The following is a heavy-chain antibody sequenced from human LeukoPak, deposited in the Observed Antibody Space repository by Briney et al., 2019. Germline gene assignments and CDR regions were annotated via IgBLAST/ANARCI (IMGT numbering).Heavy chain of an antibody. CDR1: GGSFSGDY. V-gene: IGHV4-59*01. D-gene: IGHD3-16*01. CDR3: TRGAGWLIDY. Sequence: SETLSLTCAVYGGSFSGDYWSWIRQPPGKGLEWIGYFHNSGTSTYNPSLKSRVTISADTSKNQFSLKLNSLTTADTAVYYCTRGAGWLIDYWGQGILATVSS. J-gene: IGHJ4*02. CDR2: FHNSGTS.